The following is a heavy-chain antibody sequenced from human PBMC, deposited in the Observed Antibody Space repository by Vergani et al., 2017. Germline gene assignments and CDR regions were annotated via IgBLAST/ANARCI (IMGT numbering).Heavy chain of an antibody. D-gene: IGHD2-2*01. CDR1: GGSISSGSYY. CDR3: ARARIVVVPAAYFDY. Sequence: QVQLQQWGAGLLKPSQTLSLTCTVSGGSISSGSYYWSWIRQPAGKGLEWIGRIYTSGSTNYNPSLKSRVTISVDTSKNQFSLKLSSVTAADTAVYYCARARIVVVPAAYFDYWGQGTLVTVSS. CDR2: IYTSGST. V-gene: IGHV4-61*02. J-gene: IGHJ4*02.